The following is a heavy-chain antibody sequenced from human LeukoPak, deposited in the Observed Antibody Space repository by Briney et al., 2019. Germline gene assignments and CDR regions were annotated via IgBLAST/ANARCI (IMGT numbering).Heavy chain of an antibody. V-gene: IGHV4-39*07. CDR2: VYYTGVT. J-gene: IGHJ5*02. D-gene: IGHD4-23*01. CDR3: ARERSSSGGHNWFDP. CDR1: GGYIITSGHY. Sequence: SETLSLTCTVSGGYIITSGHYWGWIRQPPGKGLEWIESVYYTGVTSTNPFFRSRMSISVDTSKNQFSLHLTSVTAADAAVYYCARERSSSGGHNWFDPWGQGTLVTVSP.